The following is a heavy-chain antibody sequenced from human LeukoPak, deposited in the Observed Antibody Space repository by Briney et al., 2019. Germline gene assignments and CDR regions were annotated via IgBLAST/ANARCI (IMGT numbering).Heavy chain of an antibody. CDR2: IYYSGST. CDR3: ARVTIFGVVDY. D-gene: IGHD3-3*01. V-gene: IGHV4-59*08. Sequence: SETLSLTCAVYGGSFSAYYWSWIRQPPGKGLEWIGYIYYSGSTNYNPSLKSRVTISVDTSKNQFSLKLSSVTAADTAVYYCARVTIFGVVDYWGQGTLVTVSS. J-gene: IGHJ4*02. CDR1: GGSFSAYY.